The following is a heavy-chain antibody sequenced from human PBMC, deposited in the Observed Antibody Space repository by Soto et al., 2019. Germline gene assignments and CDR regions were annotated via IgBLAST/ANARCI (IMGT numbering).Heavy chain of an antibody. CDR1: GYTFTSYA. V-gene: IGHV1-3*01. J-gene: IGHJ3*02. CDR3: ARDGHPAGTDAFDI. Sequence: ASVKVSCKASGYTFTSYAMHWVRQAPGQRLEWMGWINAGNGNTKYSQKFQGRVTITRDTSASTAYMELSSLRSEDTAVYYCARDGHPAGTDAFDIWGQGTMVTVSS. D-gene: IGHD6-19*01. CDR2: INAGNGNT.